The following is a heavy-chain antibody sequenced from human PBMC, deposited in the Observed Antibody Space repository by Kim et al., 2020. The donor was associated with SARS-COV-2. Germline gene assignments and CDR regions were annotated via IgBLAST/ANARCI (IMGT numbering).Heavy chain of an antibody. V-gene: IGHV3-73*01. J-gene: IGHJ4*02. Sequence: AYAASVKGRFTISRDDSKNTAYLQMNSLKTEDTAVYYCTIYDSSGYARDYWGQGTLVTVSS. CDR3: TIYDSSGYARDY. D-gene: IGHD3-22*01.